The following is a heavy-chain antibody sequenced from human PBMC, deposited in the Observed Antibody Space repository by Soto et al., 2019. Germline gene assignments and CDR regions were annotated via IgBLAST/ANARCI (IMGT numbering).Heavy chain of an antibody. Sequence: PSETLSLTCTVSGGSISSSSYYWGWIRQPPGKGLEWIGSIYYSGSTYYNPSLKSRVTISVDKSKNQFSLKLSSVTAADTAVYYCARSPDRSGYYPRRYYYGMDVWGQGTTVTVSS. CDR3: ARSPDRSGYYPRRYYYGMDV. CDR2: IYYSGST. V-gene: IGHV4-39*07. D-gene: IGHD3-22*01. J-gene: IGHJ6*02. CDR1: GGSISSSSYY.